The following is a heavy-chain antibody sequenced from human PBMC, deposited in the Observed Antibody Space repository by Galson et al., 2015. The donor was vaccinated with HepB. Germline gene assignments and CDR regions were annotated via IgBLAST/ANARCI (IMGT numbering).Heavy chain of an antibody. CDR2: ISSGSHHT. CDR3: VTILHTGLWYFHY. V-gene: IGHV3-23*01. Sequence: SLRLSCAASGFIFSDYGMAWVRQAPAGKGLEWVSSISSGSHHTFYADSVRGRFTVSRDNSKNTLYLQMDSVRAEDTAIYHCVTILHTGLWYFHYWGRGTLVTVSS. CDR1: GFIFSDYG. J-gene: IGHJ4*01. D-gene: IGHD2-15*01.